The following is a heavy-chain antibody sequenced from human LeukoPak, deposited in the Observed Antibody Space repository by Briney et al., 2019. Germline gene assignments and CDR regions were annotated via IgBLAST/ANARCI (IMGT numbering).Heavy chain of an antibody. CDR2: INHSGST. D-gene: IGHD3-22*01. J-gene: IGHJ4*02. CDR3: ARGYYYYDSSGYYETPFGY. V-gene: IGHV4-34*01. CDR1: GGSFSGYY. Sequence: SETLSLTCAVYGGSFSGYYWSWIRQPPGKGLEWIGEINHSGSTNYNPSLKSRVTISVDTSKNQFSLKLSSVTAADTAVYYCARGYYYYDSSGYYETPFGYWGQGTLVTVSS.